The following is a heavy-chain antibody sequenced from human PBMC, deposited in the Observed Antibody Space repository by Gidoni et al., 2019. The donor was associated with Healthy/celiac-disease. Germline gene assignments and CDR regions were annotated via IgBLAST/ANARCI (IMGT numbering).Heavy chain of an antibody. J-gene: IGHJ3*02. CDR1: GGSFSGYY. V-gene: IGHV4-34*01. D-gene: IGHD4-17*01. CDR3: ARDLPDYGDYDAFDI. CDR2: INHSGST. Sequence: QVQLQQWGAGLLKPSETLSLTCAVYGGSFSGYYWSWIRQPPGKGLEWIGEINHSGSTNYNPSLKSRVTISVDTSKNQFSLKLSSVTAADTAVYYCARDLPDYGDYDAFDIWGQGTMVTVSS.